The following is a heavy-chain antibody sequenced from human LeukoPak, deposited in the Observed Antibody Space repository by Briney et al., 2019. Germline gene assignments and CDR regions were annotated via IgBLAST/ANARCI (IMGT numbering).Heavy chain of an antibody. V-gene: IGHV4-38-2*02. Sequence: SETLSLPCTVSGYSISSRHYLGSIPQPPGKGLEWIGRIYYSGSTYYNPSLKSRVTISVDTSKNQFSLKLSSVTAADTAVYYCARDKLFVVVPAAISAGFDPWGQGTLVTVSS. CDR2: IYYSGST. CDR3: ARDKLFVVVPAAISAGFDP. J-gene: IGHJ5*02. CDR1: GYSISSRHY. D-gene: IGHD2-2*02.